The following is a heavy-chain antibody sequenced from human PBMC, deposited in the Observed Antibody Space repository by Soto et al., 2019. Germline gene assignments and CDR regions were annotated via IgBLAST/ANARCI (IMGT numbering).Heavy chain of an antibody. Sequence: QVQLQESGPGLVKPSGTLSLTCAVSGGSISSSNWWRWVRPPPGKGLEWIGEVHHSGSTNYNPFLKIRVTISVDKSKNQFSLKLSSVTAADTAVYYCARTTVDGRYFDLWGRGTLVTVSS. V-gene: IGHV4-4*02. D-gene: IGHD4-17*01. J-gene: IGHJ2*01. CDR3: ARTTVDGRYFDL. CDR2: VHHSGST. CDR1: GGSISSSNW.